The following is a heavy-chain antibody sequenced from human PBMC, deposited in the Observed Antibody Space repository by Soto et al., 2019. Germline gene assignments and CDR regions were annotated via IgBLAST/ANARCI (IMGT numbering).Heavy chain of an antibody. CDR1: GGTFSSYA. D-gene: IGHD2-2*02. Sequence: GSCKASGGTFSSYAISWVRQAPGQVLEWVGGIIPIFGTANYAQKFQGGVTITADESTSTAYMELSSLRSEDTAVYYCAREGYCSSTSCYSFDYWGQGTLVTVSS. J-gene: IGHJ4*02. V-gene: IGHV1-69*01. CDR3: AREGYCSSTSCYSFDY. CDR2: IIPIFGTA.